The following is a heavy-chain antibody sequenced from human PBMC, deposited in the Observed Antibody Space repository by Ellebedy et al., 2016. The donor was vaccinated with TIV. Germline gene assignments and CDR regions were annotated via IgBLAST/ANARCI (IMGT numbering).Heavy chain of an antibody. CDR2: IKQDGSEK. Sequence: GESLKISCAASGFTFSNYEMNWVRQTPGKGLEWVAYIKQDGSEKYYVDSVKGRFTISRDNAKNSLYLQMNSLRAEDTAVYYCARGRSFNWGQGTLVTVSS. D-gene: IGHD3-10*01. J-gene: IGHJ4*02. V-gene: IGHV3-7*03. CDR3: ARGRSFN. CDR1: GFTFSNYE.